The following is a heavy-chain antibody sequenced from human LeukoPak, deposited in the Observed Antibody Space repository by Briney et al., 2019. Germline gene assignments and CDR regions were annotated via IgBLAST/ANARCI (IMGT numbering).Heavy chain of an antibody. D-gene: IGHD3-10*01. J-gene: IGHJ4*02. V-gene: IGHV3-48*03. CDR1: GFTFSSYE. Sequence: GGSLRLSCAASGFTFSSYEMNWVRQAPGKGLECVSYISSSGSTTYYADSVKGRFTISRDNAKSSLYLQMNSLRAEDTAIYYCARVKWFGEYDDYWGQGTLVTVSS. CDR3: ARVKWFGEYDDY. CDR2: ISSSGSTT.